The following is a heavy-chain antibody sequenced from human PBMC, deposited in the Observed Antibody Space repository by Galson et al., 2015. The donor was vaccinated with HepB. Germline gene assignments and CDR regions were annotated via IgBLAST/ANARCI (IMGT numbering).Heavy chain of an antibody. CDR1: GDSVSSNSAA. Sequence: CAISGDSVSSNSAAWNWIRQSPSRGLEWLGRTYYRSKWYNDYAVSVKSRITINPDTSKNQFSLQLNSVTPEDTAVYYCARSAWIRLWLRGAFDIWGQGTMVTVSS. CDR3: ARSAWIRLWLRGAFDI. CDR2: TYYRSKWYN. J-gene: IGHJ3*02. V-gene: IGHV6-1*01. D-gene: IGHD5-18*01.